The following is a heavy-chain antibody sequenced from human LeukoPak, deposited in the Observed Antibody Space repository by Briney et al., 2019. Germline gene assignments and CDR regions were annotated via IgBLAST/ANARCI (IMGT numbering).Heavy chain of an antibody. CDR3: ARESWTPSSLFQH. CDR1: GGSISSGDYY. J-gene: IGHJ1*01. D-gene: IGHD6-13*01. V-gene: IGHV4-30-4*01. Sequence: SETLSLTCTVSGGSISSGDYYWSWIRQPPGKGLEWIGYIYYSGSTYYNPSLKSRVTISVDTSKNQFSLKLSSVTAADTAVYYCARESWTPSSLFQHWGQGTLVTVSS. CDR2: IYYSGST.